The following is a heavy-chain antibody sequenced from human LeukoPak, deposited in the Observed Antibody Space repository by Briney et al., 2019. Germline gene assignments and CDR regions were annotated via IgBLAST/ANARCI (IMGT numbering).Heavy chain of an antibody. Sequence: ASVKVSCKASGYTFTSYYMHWVRQAPGQGLEWMGIINPSGGSTSYAQKFQGRVTMTTDTSTSTAYMELRSLRSDDTAVYYCARGRGDWLPYYWGQGTLVTVSS. J-gene: IGHJ4*02. V-gene: IGHV1-46*01. CDR2: INPSGGST. CDR1: GYTFTSYY. CDR3: ARGRGDWLPYY. D-gene: IGHD3/OR15-3a*01.